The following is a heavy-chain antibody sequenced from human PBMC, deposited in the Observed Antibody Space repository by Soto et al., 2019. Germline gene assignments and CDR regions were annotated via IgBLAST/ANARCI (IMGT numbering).Heavy chain of an antibody. CDR3: ARGGQDFWSGPFDY. D-gene: IGHD3-3*01. J-gene: IGHJ4*02. V-gene: IGHV4-4*07. CDR1: GGSISNYF. Sequence: SETLSLTCTVSGGSISNYFCNWIRQPAGKGLEWIGRIDNSGSTNYNPSLKSRITMSADTSRNQFSLKLNSVTTADTAVYYCARGGQDFWSGPFDYWGQGALVTVSS. CDR2: IDNSGST.